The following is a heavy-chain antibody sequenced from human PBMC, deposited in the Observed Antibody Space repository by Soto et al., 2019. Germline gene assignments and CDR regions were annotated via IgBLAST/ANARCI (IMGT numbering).Heavy chain of an antibody. CDR2: ISYDGSDK. CDR3: AQNQRWRVPTSTSPDVGY. J-gene: IGHJ4*02. V-gene: IGHV3-30*03. D-gene: IGHD5-12*01. Sequence: QVQLVESGGGVVQPGRSLSLSCAASGFSFNRYGMHWVRQAPGKGLDWVTVISYDGSDKYYADSVKGRFTISRDNSKNTLYLHMDTLKPEDTPVYYCAQNQRWRVPTSTSPDVGYWGQGYLVTVSS. CDR1: GFSFNRYG.